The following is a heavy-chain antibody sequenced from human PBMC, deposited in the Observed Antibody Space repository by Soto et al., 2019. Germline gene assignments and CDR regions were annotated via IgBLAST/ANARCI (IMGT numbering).Heavy chain of an antibody. CDR2: ISPYTGNT. V-gene: IGHV1-18*04. CDR1: VYTFTIYY. D-gene: IGHD3-16*01. Sequence: AAVTLSCTSSVYTFTIYYIHCARQAPRQGLEWMGWISPYTGNTHSASKVQGRLTMTTDTSTSTAYMDLGSLTSDDTAVYYCVMVDNYVTPTPQDVWGQGTTVTVSS. J-gene: IGHJ6*02. CDR3: VMVDNYVTPTPQDV.